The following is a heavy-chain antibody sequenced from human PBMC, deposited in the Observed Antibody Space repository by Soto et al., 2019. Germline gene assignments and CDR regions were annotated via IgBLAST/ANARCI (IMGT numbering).Heavy chain of an antibody. J-gene: IGHJ2*01. Sequence: SQTLSLTCTVSGASISRYYWSWIRQPPGKGLEWIGYIYYSGSTNYNPSLKSRVTISVDTSKNQFSLKLSSVTAADTAVYYCARFNWYFDLWGRGTLVTVSS. CDR1: GASISRYY. CDR2: IYYSGST. V-gene: IGHV4-59*08. CDR3: ARFNWYFDL.